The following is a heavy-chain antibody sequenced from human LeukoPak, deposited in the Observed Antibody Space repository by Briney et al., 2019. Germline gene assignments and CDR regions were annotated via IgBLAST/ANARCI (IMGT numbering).Heavy chain of an antibody. CDR1: GVTVSGNY. CDR2: IKSKTEGGTA. CDR3: TTYRSYSDY. Sequence: GGSLRLSCAASGVTVSGNYMSWVRQAPGKGLEWVGRIKSKTEGGTADYAAPVKGRFSISRDDSINTVYLEMNSLKTDDTAVYYCTTYRSYSDYRGQGALVTVSS. J-gene: IGHJ4*02. V-gene: IGHV3-15*01. D-gene: IGHD1-14*01.